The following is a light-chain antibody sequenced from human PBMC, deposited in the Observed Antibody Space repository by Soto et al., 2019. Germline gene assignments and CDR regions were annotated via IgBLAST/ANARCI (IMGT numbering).Light chain of an antibody. CDR2: DVS. Sequence: QSVLTQPASVSGSPGQSITISCTGTSSDVGGYNYVSWYQQHPGKATKLMIYDVSNRPSGVSNRFSGSKSGNTASLTIFGLQAEDEADYYCSSYTSSSSLCVFGTGTKVTVL. CDR1: SSDVGGYNY. V-gene: IGLV2-14*01. J-gene: IGLJ1*01. CDR3: SSYTSSSSLCV.